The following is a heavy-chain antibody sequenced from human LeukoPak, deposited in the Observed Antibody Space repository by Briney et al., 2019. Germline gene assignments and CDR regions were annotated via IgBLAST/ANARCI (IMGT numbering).Heavy chain of an antibody. CDR2: IYYSGST. V-gene: IGHV4-59*12. Sequence: SGTLSLTCTVSGGSISSYYWSWIRQPPGKGLEWIGYIYYSGSTNYNPSLKSRVTISVDTSKNQFSLKLSSVTAADTAVYYCARVGYDFWSGYYWFDPWGQGTLVTVSS. CDR3: ARVGYDFWSGYYWFDP. J-gene: IGHJ5*02. D-gene: IGHD3-3*01. CDR1: GGSISSYY.